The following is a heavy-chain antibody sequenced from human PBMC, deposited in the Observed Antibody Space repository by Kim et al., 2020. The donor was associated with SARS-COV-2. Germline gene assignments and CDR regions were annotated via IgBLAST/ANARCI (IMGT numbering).Heavy chain of an antibody. Sequence: SETLSLTCAVYGGSFSGYYWSWIRQPPGKGLEWIGEINHSGSTNYNPSLKSRVTISVDTSKNQFSLKLSSVTAADTAVYYCARGVVRGIAVAGHWGQGTLVTVSS. V-gene: IGHV4-34*01. CDR1: GGSFSGYY. D-gene: IGHD6-19*01. CDR2: INHSGST. J-gene: IGHJ4*02. CDR3: ARGVVRGIAVAGH.